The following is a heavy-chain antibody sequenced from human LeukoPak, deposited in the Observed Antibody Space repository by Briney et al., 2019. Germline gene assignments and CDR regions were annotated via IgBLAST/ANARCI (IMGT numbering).Heavy chain of an antibody. V-gene: IGHV1-8*01. CDR1: GYTFTSYD. Sequence: ASVKVSCKASGYTFTSYDINWVRQATGQGLEWMGWMNPNSGNTGYAQKFQGRVTMTRNTSISTAYMELSSPRSEDTAVYYCARAVRIRFLEWLPYYYYYMDVWGKGTTVTVSS. J-gene: IGHJ6*03. CDR3: ARAVRIRFLEWLPYYYYYMDV. D-gene: IGHD3-3*01. CDR2: MNPNSGNT.